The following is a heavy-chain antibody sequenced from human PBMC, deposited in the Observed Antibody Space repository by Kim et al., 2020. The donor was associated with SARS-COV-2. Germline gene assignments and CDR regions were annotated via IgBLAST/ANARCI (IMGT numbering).Heavy chain of an antibody. Sequence: SSPSLKSRLTITKDTSKNQVVLTIANMDPVDTATYYCAHSFFVAGSPFDYWGQGTLVTVSS. D-gene: IGHD6-19*01. J-gene: IGHJ4*02. CDR3: AHSFFVAGSPFDY. V-gene: IGHV2-5*01.